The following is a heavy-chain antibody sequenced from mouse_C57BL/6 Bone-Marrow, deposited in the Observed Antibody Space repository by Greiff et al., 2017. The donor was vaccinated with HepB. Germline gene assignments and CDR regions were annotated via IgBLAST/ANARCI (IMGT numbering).Heavy chain of an antibody. CDR3: AISNSDYAMDY. Sequence: EVQLVESGPGMVKPSQSLSLTCTVTGYSITSGYDWHWIRHFPGNKLEWMGYISYSGSTNYNPSLKSRISITHDTSKNHFFLKLNSVTTEDTATYYCAISNSDYAMDYWGQGTSVTVSS. V-gene: IGHV3-1*01. CDR2: ISYSGST. J-gene: IGHJ4*01. CDR1: GYSITSGYD. D-gene: IGHD2-5*01.